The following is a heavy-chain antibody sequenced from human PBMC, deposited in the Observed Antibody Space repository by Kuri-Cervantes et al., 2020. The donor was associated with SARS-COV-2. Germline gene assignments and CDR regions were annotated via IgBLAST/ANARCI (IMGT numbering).Heavy chain of an antibody. CDR2: IYHGLTT. D-gene: IGHD2-2*02. V-gene: IGHV4-34*01. CDR1: GGSISGYY. CDR3: ARGGVGYCSSTSCYSFWAFDI. J-gene: IGHJ3*02. Sequence: SETLSLTCAVYGGSISGYYWNWIRQPPGKGLEWIGEIYHGLTTNYNSSLKSRVTISVDTSKNQFSLKLRSVTAADTAVYYCARGGVGYCSSTSCYSFWAFDIWGQGTMVAVSS.